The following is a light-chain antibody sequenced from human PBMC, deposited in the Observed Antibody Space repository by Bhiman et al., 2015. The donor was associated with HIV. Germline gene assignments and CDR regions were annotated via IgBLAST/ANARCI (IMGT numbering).Light chain of an antibody. J-gene: IGLJ1*01. CDR2: KDS. Sequence: SYELTQPPSVSVSPGQTARITCSGDALPKQYAYWYQQKPGQAPVLVIYKDSERPSGIPERFSGSNSGNTATLTISGTQTMDEADYYCQAWDSRALYVFGNGTKVTVL. CDR1: ALPKQY. V-gene: IGLV3-25*02. CDR3: QAWDSRALYV.